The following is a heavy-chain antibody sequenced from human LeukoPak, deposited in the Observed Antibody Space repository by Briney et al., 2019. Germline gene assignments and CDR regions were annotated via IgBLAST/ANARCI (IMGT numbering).Heavy chain of an antibody. D-gene: IGHD3-9*01. CDR1: GYTFTSYG. J-gene: IGHJ4*02. Sequence: GASVKVSCKASGYTFTSYGISWVRQAPGQGLEWMGWISAYNGNTNYAQKLQGRVTMTTDTSTSTAYMELRSLRSDDTAVYYCARGNLDRLRYFDWLFTQGYYFDYWGQGTLVTVSS. CDR2: ISAYNGNT. CDR3: ARGNLDRLRYFDWLFTQGYYFDY. V-gene: IGHV1-18*01.